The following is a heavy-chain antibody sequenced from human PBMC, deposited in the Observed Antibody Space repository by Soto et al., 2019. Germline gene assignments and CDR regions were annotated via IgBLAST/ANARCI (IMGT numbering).Heavy chain of an antibody. V-gene: IGHV4-38-2*01. CDR2: VDHSGST. D-gene: IGHD5-12*01. CDR1: GYVITSGYY. J-gene: IGHJ4*02. CDR3: ARYFHTYSGPPI. Sequence: SQTLSLTCVVSGYVITSGYYWGWIRQPPGKGLEWIGTVDHSGSTYYDPSLQGRVTISIDTSKNQFSLKLTSVTAADTALYYCARYFHTYSGPPIWGQGTLVTVSS.